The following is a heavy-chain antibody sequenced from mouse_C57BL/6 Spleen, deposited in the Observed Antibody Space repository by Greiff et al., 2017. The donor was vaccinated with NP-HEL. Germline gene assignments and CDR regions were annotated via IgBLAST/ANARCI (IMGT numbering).Heavy chain of an antibody. CDR2: IDPSDSYT. V-gene: IGHV1-69*01. J-gene: IGHJ2*01. CDR3: ARSAIYYDYHFDY. D-gene: IGHD2-4*01. CDR1: GYTFTSYW. Sequence: QVQLKQPGAELVMPGASVKLSCKASGYTFTSYWMHWVKQRPGQGLEWIGEIDPSDSYTNYNQKFKGKSTLTVDKSSSTAYMQLSSLTSEDSAVYYCARSAIYYDYHFDYWGQGTTLTVSS.